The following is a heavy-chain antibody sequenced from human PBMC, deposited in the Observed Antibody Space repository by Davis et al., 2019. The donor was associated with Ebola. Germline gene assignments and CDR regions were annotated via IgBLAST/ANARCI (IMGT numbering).Heavy chain of an antibody. CDR3: ARKGGVERPFGYYYYGMDV. CDR2: ISAYNGNT. Sequence: ASVKVSCKASGYTFTSYGISWVRQAPGQGLEWMGWISAYNGNTNYAQKLQGRVTMTTDTSTSTAYMELRSLRSDDTAVYYCARKGGVERPFGYYYYGMDVWGQGTTVTVSS. D-gene: IGHD5-24*01. V-gene: IGHV1-18*01. J-gene: IGHJ6*02. CDR1: GYTFTSYG.